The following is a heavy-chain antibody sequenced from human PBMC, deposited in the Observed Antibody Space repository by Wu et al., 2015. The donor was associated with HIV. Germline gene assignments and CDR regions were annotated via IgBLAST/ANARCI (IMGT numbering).Heavy chain of an antibody. D-gene: IGHD3-10*01. CDR3: ASAEHEYYYGSGSRFDFASYYYGMDV. V-gene: IGHV1-2*02. CDR2: INPNSGGT. J-gene: IGHJ6*02. CDR1: GYTFTGYY. Sequence: QVQLVQSGAEVKKPGASVKVSCKASGYTFTGYYMHWVRQAPGQGLEWMGWINPNSGGTNYAQKFQGRVTMTRDTSISTAYMELSRLRSDDTAVYYCASAEHEYYYGSGSRFDFASYYYGMDVWGQGTTVTVSS.